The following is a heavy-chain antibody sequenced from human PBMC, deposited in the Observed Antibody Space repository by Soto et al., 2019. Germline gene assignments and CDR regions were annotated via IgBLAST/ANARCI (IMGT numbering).Heavy chain of an antibody. CDR2: IDGSGGIT. V-gene: IGHV3-23*01. CDR3: VKNSGWFNT. CDR1: GFTFFTAD. J-gene: IGHJ5*02. Sequence: PWGSLRLSCAASGFTFFTADIIFCRQSPGEGLEWVSTIDGSGGITYYADSVKGRFTISRDNSRNTVYLQMNSLRGDDTALYYCVKNSGWFNTWGQGALVTVPQ. D-gene: IGHD3-10*01.